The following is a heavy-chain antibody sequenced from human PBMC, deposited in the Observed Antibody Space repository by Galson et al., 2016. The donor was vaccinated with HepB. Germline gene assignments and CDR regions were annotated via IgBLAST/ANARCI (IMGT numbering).Heavy chain of an antibody. CDR1: GASINSSNW. D-gene: IGHD1-26*01. CDR2: IYHTGST. J-gene: IGHJ4*02. Sequence: SETLSLTCAVSGASINSSNWWNWVRQSPGKGLEWIGEIYHTGSTNYNPSLKSRVTVSVDTSKNQFSLKLSSVTAADTAVYYCARGDLLYLDYWGQGTLVTVSS. V-gene: IGHV4-4*02. CDR3: ARGDLLYLDY.